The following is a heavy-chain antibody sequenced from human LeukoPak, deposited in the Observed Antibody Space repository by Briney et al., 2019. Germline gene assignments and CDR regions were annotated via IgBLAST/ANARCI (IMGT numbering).Heavy chain of an antibody. CDR3: AKDAAGARIPFDY. D-gene: IGHD1-26*01. V-gene: IGHV3-23*01. J-gene: IGHJ4*02. Sequence: GGSLRLSCAASGFTFSTYAMSWVRQAPGKGLEWVSAITSGGGSTYYADSVKGRFTISRDNSKNTLYLQMNSLRAEDAAIYYCAKDAAGARIPFDYWGQGTLVTVSS. CDR2: ITSGGGST. CDR1: GFTFSTYA.